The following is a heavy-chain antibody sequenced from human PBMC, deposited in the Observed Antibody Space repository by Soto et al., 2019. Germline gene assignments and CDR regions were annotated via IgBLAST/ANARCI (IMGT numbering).Heavy chain of an antibody. CDR1: GGSISSSSYY. CDR2: IYYSGST. V-gene: IGHV4-39*01. D-gene: IGHD5-18*01. CDR3: ARNVDTAMIFDP. Sequence: PSETLSLTCTVSGGSISSSSYYLGWIRQPPGKGLGWIGSIYYSGSTYYNPSLKSRVTISVDTSKNQFSLKLSSVTAADTAVYYCARNVDTAMIFDPWGQGTLVTVSS. J-gene: IGHJ5*02.